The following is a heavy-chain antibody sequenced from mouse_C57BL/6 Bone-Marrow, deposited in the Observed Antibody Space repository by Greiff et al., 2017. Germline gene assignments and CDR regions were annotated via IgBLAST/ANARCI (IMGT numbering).Heavy chain of an antibody. CDR1: GYTFTSYW. V-gene: IGHV1-52*01. CDR3: ARGYFAYYAMDY. CDR2: IDPSDSDT. D-gene: IGHD2-3*01. Sequence: QVQLQQPGAELVRPGSSVKLSCKASGYTFTSYWMHWVKQRPIQGLEWIGNIDPSDSDTHYNQKFKDKATLTVDKSSSTAYMQLSSLTSEDSAVYYGARGYFAYYAMDYWGQGTSVTVSS. J-gene: IGHJ4*01.